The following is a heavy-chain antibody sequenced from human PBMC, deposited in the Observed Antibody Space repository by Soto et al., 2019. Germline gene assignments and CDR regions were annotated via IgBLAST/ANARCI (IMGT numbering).Heavy chain of an antibody. CDR3: ARCRPYYDFWSGYPTPIYYMDV. D-gene: IGHD3-3*01. Sequence: SETLSLTCAVYGGSFSGYYWSWIRQPPGKGLEWIGEINHSGSTNYNPSLKSRVTISVDTSKNQFSLKLSSVTAADTAVYYCARCRPYYDFWSGYPTPIYYMDVWGKGTTVTVSS. V-gene: IGHV4-34*01. CDR2: INHSGST. J-gene: IGHJ6*03. CDR1: GGSFSGYY.